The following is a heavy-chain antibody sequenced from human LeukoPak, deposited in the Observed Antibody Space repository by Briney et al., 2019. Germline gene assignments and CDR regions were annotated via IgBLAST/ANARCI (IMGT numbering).Heavy chain of an antibody. V-gene: IGHV3-73*01. J-gene: IGHJ6*02. CDR3: TRPPDIAVAGTSMDV. CDR2: IRSKANSYAT. D-gene: IGHD6-19*01. CDR1: GFTFSGSA. Sequence: PGGSLKLSCAASGFTFSGSAMHWVRQASGKGLEWVGRIRSKANSYATAYAASVKGRFTISRDDSKNTAYLQMNSLKTEDTAVYYCTRPPDIAVAGTSMDVWGQGTTVTVSS.